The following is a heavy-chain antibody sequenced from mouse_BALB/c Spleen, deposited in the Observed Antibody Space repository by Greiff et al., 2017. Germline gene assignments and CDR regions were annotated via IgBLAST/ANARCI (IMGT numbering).Heavy chain of an antibody. V-gene: IGHV1-7*01. Sequence: QVQLKESGAELAKPGASVKMSCKASGYTFTSYWMHWVKQRPGQGLEWIGYINPSTGYTEYNQKFKDKATLTADKSSSTAYMQLSSLTSEDSAVYHCARSGVRYAMDYWGQGTSVTVSS. CDR3: ARSGVRYAMDY. CDR1: GYTFTSYW. J-gene: IGHJ4*01. CDR2: INPSTGYT.